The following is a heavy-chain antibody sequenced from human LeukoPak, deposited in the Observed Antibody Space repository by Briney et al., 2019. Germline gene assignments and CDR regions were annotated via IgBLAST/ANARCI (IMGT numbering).Heavy chain of an antibody. Sequence: PGGSLRLSCAASGFTFSSYGMHWVRQAPGKGLEWVSSISSSSSYIYYADSVKGRFTISRDNAKNSLYLQMNSLRAEDTAVYYCARAKGYCSSTSCYGYFDYWGQGTLVTVSS. CDR1: GFTFSSYG. CDR3: ARAKGYCSSTSCYGYFDY. V-gene: IGHV3-21*01. D-gene: IGHD2-2*01. J-gene: IGHJ4*02. CDR2: ISSSSSYI.